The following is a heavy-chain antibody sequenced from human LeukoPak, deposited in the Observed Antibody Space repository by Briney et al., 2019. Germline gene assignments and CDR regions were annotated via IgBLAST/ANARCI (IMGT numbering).Heavy chain of an antibody. Sequence: PSETLSLTCTVSGGSISSYYWSWIRQPPGKGLEWIGYIYCSGSTNYNPSLKSRVTISVHTSKNQFSLKLSSVTAADTAVYYCARATLDYDILTGYYPGPFVYWGQGTLVTVSS. CDR2: IYCSGST. J-gene: IGHJ4*02. D-gene: IGHD3-9*01. CDR1: GGSISSYY. V-gene: IGHV4-59*01. CDR3: ARATLDYDILTGYYPGPFVY.